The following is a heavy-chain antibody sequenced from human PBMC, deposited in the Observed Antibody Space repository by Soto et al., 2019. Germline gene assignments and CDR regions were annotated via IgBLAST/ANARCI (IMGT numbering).Heavy chain of an antibody. Sequence: VQVVESGGGLVQPWGSLRLSCAASGFSVSSNYMSWVRQAPGKGLEWVSIIFSGGSTYYADSVKGRFTISRDHSKNTLSLQMNSLRGEDTAVYYWARGASGNIYRSPAFDSWGQGTLVTVSS. CDR1: GFSVSSNY. J-gene: IGHJ4*02. CDR3: ARGASGNIYRSPAFDS. CDR2: IFSGGST. D-gene: IGHD3-16*02. V-gene: IGHV3-66*01.